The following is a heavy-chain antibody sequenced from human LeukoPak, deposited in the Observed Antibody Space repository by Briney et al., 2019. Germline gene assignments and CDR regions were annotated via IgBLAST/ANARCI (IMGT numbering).Heavy chain of an antibody. Sequence: GESLQISCKSSGYRFTNHWIGWVRQMPGKGLEWMGVIYPGDSHTRYSPSFQGQVTISADKSISTAYLQWSSLKASDTAMYYCARRDYYGSGSYYGNFDYWGQGTLVTVSS. CDR1: GYRFTNHW. D-gene: IGHD3-10*01. CDR3: ARRDYYGSGSYYGNFDY. CDR2: IYPGDSHT. V-gene: IGHV5-51*01. J-gene: IGHJ4*02.